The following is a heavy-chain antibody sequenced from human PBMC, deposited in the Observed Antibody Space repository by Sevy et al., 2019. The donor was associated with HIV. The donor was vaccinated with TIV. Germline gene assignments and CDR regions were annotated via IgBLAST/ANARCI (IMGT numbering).Heavy chain of an antibody. D-gene: IGHD3-22*01. CDR2: IYRSGST. Sequence: SETLSLTCAVSGGSISSSNWWSWVRQPPGKGLEWIGEIYRSGSTNYNPSLKSRVTISVDKSKNQFSLKLSSVTAADTAVYYSARGQEDDSSGYYSTWFDPWGQGTLVTVSS. J-gene: IGHJ5*02. CDR3: ARGQEDDSSGYYSTWFDP. V-gene: IGHV4-4*02. CDR1: GGSISSSNW.